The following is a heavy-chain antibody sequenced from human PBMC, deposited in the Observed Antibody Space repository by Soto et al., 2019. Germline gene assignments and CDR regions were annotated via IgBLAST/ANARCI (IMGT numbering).Heavy chain of an antibody. CDR3: ARELASYNDY. CDR2: IDGDGSRT. Sequence: EVQLVESGGGLVQPGGSLRLSCAASGFTFSVYWMHWVRQPPGKGLVWVSRIDGDGSRTSYADSVKGRFTISRDNAKNTLYLQMNSLSAEDTAVYYSARELASYNDYWGQGTLVTVSS. V-gene: IGHV3-74*01. D-gene: IGHD1-1*01. J-gene: IGHJ4*02. CDR1: GFTFSVYW.